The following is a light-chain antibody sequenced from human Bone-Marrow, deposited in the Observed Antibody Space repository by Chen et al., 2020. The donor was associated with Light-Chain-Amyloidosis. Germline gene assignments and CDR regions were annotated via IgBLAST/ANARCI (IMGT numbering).Light chain of an antibody. CDR3: LSCAGSSNYV. CDR1: SSDVGGYNY. V-gene: IGLV2-8*01. Sequence: QSALTQPPSASGTPGQSVTISCTGTSSDVGGYNYVSWYQHHPGKAPKLIIYEATQRPSGVPARFSGSQSDNTASLTVSGLQAEDEADYYCLSCAGSSNYVFGTGTKVTVL. CDR2: EAT. J-gene: IGLJ1*01.